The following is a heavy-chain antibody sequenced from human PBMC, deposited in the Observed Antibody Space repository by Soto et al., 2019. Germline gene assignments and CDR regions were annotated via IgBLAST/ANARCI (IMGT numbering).Heavy chain of an antibody. J-gene: IGHJ5*02. CDR3: AKGWSLQRFLEWFDP. CDR1: GCTFSSYA. D-gene: IGHD3-3*01. Sequence: EVQLLESGGGLVQPGGSLRLSCAASGCTFSSYAMSWVRQAPGKGLEWVSAISGSGGSTYYADSVKGRFTISRDNSKNTLYLQMNSLRAEDTAVYYCAKGWSLQRFLEWFDPWGQGTLVTVSS. V-gene: IGHV3-23*01. CDR2: ISGSGGST.